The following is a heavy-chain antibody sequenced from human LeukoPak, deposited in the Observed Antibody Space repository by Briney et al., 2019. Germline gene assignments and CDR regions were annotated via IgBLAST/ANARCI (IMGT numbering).Heavy chain of an antibody. CDR3: ARDLPPSEYYDFWSGYYSGIFDY. J-gene: IGHJ4*02. D-gene: IGHD3-3*01. V-gene: IGHV1-69*04. CDR2: IIPILGIA. Sequence: SVKVSCKASGGTFSSYAISWVRQAPGQGLEWMGRIIPILGIANYAQKFQGRVTITADKSTSTAYMELSSLRSEDTAVYYCARDLPPSEYYDFWSGYYSGIFDYWGQGTLVTVSS. CDR1: GGTFSSYA.